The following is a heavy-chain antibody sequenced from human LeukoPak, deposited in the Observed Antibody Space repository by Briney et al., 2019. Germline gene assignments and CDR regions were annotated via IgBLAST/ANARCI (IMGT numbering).Heavy chain of an antibody. V-gene: IGHV4-34*01. Sequence: KPSETLSLTCAVYGGSFSGYYWSWIRQPPGKGLEWIGEINHSGSTNYNPSLKSRVTISVDTSKNQLSLNLSSVTAADTAVYYCAREGQGITMIDWGQGTLVTVSP. CDR2: INHSGST. CDR3: AREGQGITMID. D-gene: IGHD3-22*01. J-gene: IGHJ4*02. CDR1: GGSFSGYY.